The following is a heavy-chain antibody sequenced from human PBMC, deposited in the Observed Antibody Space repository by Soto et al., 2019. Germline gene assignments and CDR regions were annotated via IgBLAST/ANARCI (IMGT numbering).Heavy chain of an antibody. Sequence: QVQLVQSGAEVKKPGSSVKVSCKASGGTFSSYTISWVRQAPGQGLEWMGRIIPILGIANYAQKFQGRVTITADKSTSTAYMELSSLRSEDTAVYYCASLRSGYGYFDYWGQGTLVTVSS. CDR2: IIPILGIA. V-gene: IGHV1-69*02. CDR3: ASLRSGYGYFDY. J-gene: IGHJ4*02. CDR1: GGTFSSYT. D-gene: IGHD5-12*01.